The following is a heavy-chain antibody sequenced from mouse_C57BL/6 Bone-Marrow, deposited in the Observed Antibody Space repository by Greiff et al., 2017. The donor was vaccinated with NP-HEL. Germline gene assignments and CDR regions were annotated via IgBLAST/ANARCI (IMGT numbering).Heavy chain of an antibody. Sequence: EVQLQEPGPELVKPGASVKIPCKASGYTFTDYNMDWVKQSHGKSLEWIGDINPNNGGTIYNQKFKGKATLTVDKSSSTAYMELRSLTSEDTAVYYCARRGIYYGNYYAMDYWGQGTSVTVSS. J-gene: IGHJ4*01. D-gene: IGHD2-1*01. CDR2: INPNNGGT. V-gene: IGHV1-18*01. CDR3: ARRGIYYGNYYAMDY. CDR1: GYTFTDYN.